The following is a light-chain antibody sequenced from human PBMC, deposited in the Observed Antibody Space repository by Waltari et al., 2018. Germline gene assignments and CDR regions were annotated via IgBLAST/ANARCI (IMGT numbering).Light chain of an antibody. J-gene: IGKJ2*01. CDR2: DAS. V-gene: IGKV3-15*01. Sequence: EIVMTQSPATLSVSPGERATLSCRASQSVSSNLAWYQQKPGQAPRLHIYDASTRATGIPARFSGSGSGTEFTLTISSLQSEDFAVYYCQHYNNWPPMYTFGQGTKLEIK. CDR1: QSVSSN. CDR3: QHYNNWPPMYT.